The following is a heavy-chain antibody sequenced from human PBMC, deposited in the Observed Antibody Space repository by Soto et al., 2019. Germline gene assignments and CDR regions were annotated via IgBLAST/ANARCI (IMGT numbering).Heavy chain of an antibody. J-gene: IGHJ6*02. V-gene: IGHV3-53*02. Sequence: EVQLVETGGGLIQPGGSLGLACAASGLAVTSNYMSWVRQAPGKGLEWVSIVYSSGTTYYADSVKGRFTFSRDKSKNTIYLQMRNLRAEDTAVYYCARVDTYDYYYSMDVWGQGTTVTVSS. CDR2: VYSSGTT. D-gene: IGHD5-18*01. CDR3: ARVDTYDYYYSMDV. CDR1: GLAVTSNY.